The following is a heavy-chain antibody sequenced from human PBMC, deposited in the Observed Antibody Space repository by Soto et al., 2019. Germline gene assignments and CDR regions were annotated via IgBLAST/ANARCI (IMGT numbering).Heavy chain of an antibody. D-gene: IGHD3-22*01. Sequence: ASVKVSCKASGYTFTSYGISWVRQAPGQGLEWMGWISAYNGNTNYAQKLQGRVTMTTDTSTSPAYLELRSLRPDDTAVYYCARDCRSYYYYDSSGYLAAFDILGQGKMVAV. CDR2: ISAYNGNT. J-gene: IGHJ3*02. CDR1: GYTFTSYG. CDR3: ARDCRSYYYYDSSGYLAAFDI. V-gene: IGHV1-18*01.